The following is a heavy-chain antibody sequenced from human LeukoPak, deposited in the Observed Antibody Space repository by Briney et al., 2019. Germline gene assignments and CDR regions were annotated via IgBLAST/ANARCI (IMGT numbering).Heavy chain of an antibody. CDR1: GFTFSIYG. J-gene: IGHJ6*02. CDR2: IWYDGTNK. Sequence: GGSLRLSCAASGFTFSIYGMHWVRQAPGKGLEWVAVIWYDGTNKYYADSVKGRFTISRDNSKNTLYLQMNSLRAEDTAVYYCARGRPGIAVAGTRYYYGMDVWGQGTMVTVSS. V-gene: IGHV3-33*01. CDR3: ARGRPGIAVAGTRYYYGMDV. D-gene: IGHD6-19*01.